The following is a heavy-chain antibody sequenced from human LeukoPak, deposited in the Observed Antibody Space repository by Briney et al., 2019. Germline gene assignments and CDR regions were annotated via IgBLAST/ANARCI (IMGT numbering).Heavy chain of an antibody. V-gene: IGHV3-23*01. Sequence: GGSLRLSCAASGFTFSSYWMSWVRQAPGKGLEWVSTISGSGGSTYYADSVKGRFTISRDNSKNTLYLQMNSLRAEDTAVYYCARGGSNYAYDFDYWGQGTLVTVSS. CDR1: GFTFSSYW. D-gene: IGHD3-10*01. CDR2: ISGSGGST. CDR3: ARGGSNYAYDFDY. J-gene: IGHJ4*02.